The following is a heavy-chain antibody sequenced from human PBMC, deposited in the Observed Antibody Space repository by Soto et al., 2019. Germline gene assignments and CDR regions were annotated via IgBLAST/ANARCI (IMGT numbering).Heavy chain of an antibody. Sequence: QVQLVESGGGVVQPGRSLRLSCAASGFTFSSYGMHWVRQAPGKGLEWVAVISSDGSNKYYADSVKGRFTISRDNYKNPLYLQMSSLRAEDTAVYYCAKVVRGYYYGMDVWGQGTTVTVSS. CDR1: GFTFSSYG. CDR3: AKVVRGYYYGMDV. CDR2: ISSDGSNK. V-gene: IGHV3-30*18. J-gene: IGHJ6*02.